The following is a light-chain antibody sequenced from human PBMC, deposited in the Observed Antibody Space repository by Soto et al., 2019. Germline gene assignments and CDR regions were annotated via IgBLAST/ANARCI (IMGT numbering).Light chain of an antibody. CDR1: QSVSSSY. V-gene: IGKV3-20*01. Sequence: EIVLTQSPGTLSLSPGERATLSCRASQSVSSSYLAWYRQKPGQAPRLLIYGASSRATGIPDRFSGSGSGTDFTLTISRLEPEDFAVYYCQQSGGSPPYTFGQGTKLEIK. CDR3: QQSGGSPPYT. CDR2: GAS. J-gene: IGKJ2*01.